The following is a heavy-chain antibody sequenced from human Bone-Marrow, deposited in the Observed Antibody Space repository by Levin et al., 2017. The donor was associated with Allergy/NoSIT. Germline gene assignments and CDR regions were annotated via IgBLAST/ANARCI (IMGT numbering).Heavy chain of an antibody. Sequence: GGSLRLSCAASGFTFSSYGMHWVRQAPGKGLEWVAVISYDGSNKYYADSVKGRFTISRDNSKNTLYLQMNSLRAEDTAVYYCAKDGGIVVVPADMDAFDIWGQGTMVTVSS. CDR2: ISYDGSNK. V-gene: IGHV3-30*18. D-gene: IGHD2-2*01. J-gene: IGHJ3*02. CDR3: AKDGGIVVVPADMDAFDI. CDR1: GFTFSSYG.